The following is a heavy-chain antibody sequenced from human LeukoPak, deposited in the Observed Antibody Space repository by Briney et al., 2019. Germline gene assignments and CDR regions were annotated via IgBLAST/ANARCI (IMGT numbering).Heavy chain of an antibody. CDR3: VTIGEGTCSCGSCYRRGDYFDY. D-gene: IGHD2-15*01. Sequence: PGRSLRLSCAASGFTFSSYGMHGVRQAPGKGLEGVAVIWYDGSNKYYADSVKGRFTISRDNSKNTLDLQMNSLRAEDTAVYYCVTIGEGTCSCGSCYRRGDYFDYWGQGTLVTVSS. CDR1: GFTFSSYG. V-gene: IGHV3-33*08. J-gene: IGHJ4*02. CDR2: IWYDGSNK.